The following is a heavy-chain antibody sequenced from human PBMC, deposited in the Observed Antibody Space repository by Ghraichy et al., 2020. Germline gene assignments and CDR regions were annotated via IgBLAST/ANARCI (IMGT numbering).Heavy chain of an antibody. CDR3: AKGIRYSSDQEYFDY. Sequence: GGSLRLSCAASGFTFDDYAMHWVRQAPGKGLEWVSGISWNSGSIGYADSVKGRFTISRDNAKNSLYLQMNSLRAEDTVLYYCAKGIRYSSDQEYFDYWGQGTLVTVSS. CDR2: ISWNSGSI. V-gene: IGHV3-9*01. J-gene: IGHJ4*02. CDR1: GFTFDDYA. D-gene: IGHD5-18*01.